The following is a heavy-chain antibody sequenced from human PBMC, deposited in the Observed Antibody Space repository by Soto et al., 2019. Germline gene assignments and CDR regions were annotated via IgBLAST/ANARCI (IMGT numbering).Heavy chain of an antibody. CDR3: ARVRGSGSYSGYYYGMDV. J-gene: IGHJ6*02. CDR1: GFTFSSYG. V-gene: IGHV3-33*01. D-gene: IGHD1-26*01. Sequence: PGGSLRLSCAASGFTFSSYGMHWVRQAPGKGLEWVAVIWYDGSNKYYADSVKGRFTISRDNSKNTLYLQMNSLRAEDTAVYYCARVRGSGSYSGYYYGMDVWGQGTTVTSP. CDR2: IWYDGSNK.